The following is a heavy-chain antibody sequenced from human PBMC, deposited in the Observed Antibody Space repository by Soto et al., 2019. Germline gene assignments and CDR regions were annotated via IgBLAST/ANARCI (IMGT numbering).Heavy chain of an antibody. V-gene: IGHV1-3*01. CDR3: LGYCSGGSCSARGY. CDR2: INAGNGNT. CDR1: GYSFTSHA. Sequence: QVQLVQSGAEVKKPGASVKVSCKASGYSFTSHAMHWVRQAPGQRLEWMGWINAGNGNTKYSQKFQGRVTITRDTSASTAYMERSSMSSQDTAVYYWLGYCSGGSCSARGYWGQGTLVTVSS. D-gene: IGHD2-15*01. J-gene: IGHJ4*02.